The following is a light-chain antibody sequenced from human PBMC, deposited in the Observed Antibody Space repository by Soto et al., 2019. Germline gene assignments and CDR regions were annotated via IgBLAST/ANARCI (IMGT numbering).Light chain of an antibody. J-gene: IGLJ1*01. Sequence: QSEQTQAGSVSRSHGQPGTITNTGTSSDVGGYNYVSWYQQYPGKAPKVMIYAVTKRPSGVPDRISGSKSGNPASLTISGLQAEDEADYYCCSYAGSYTHYVFGTGTKVTVL. CDR3: CSYAGSYTHYV. CDR2: AVT. V-gene: IGLV2-11*01. CDR1: SSDVGGYNY.